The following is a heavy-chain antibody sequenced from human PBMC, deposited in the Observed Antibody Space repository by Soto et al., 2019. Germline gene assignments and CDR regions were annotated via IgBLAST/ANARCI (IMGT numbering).Heavy chain of an antibody. V-gene: IGHV3-30-3*01. J-gene: IGHJ6*02. CDR2: ISYDGSNK. D-gene: IGHD3-10*01. CDR3: ARASYGHPYYYYGMDV. CDR1: GFTFSSYA. Sequence: GGSLRLSCAASGFTFSSYAMHWVRQAPGKGLEWVAVISYDGSNKYYADSVKGRFTISRDNSKNTLYLQMNSLRAEDTAVYYCARASYGHPYYYYGMDVWGHVTTFTVSS.